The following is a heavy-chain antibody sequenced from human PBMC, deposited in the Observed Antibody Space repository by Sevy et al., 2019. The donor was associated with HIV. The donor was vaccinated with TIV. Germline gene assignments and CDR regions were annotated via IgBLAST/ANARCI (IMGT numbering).Heavy chain of an antibody. CDR2: IDPSGGST. CDR3: VGIVAARFDY. D-gene: IGHD6-13*01. V-gene: IGHV1-46*01. CDR1: GSTFTNYY. Sequence: ASVKVSYKSSGSTFTNYYFHWVRQAPGQGLEWMGIIDPSGGSTKYAQKFLGRATMTRDTSTSTVYMELSSLRSEDTAVYYCVGIVAARFDYWGQGTLVTVSS. J-gene: IGHJ4*02.